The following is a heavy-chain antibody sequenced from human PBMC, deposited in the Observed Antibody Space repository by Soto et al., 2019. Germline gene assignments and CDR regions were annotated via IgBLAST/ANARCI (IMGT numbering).Heavy chain of an antibody. CDR3: AHRRDSGCDTIYYYYGMDV. CDR1: GFSLSTSGVG. V-gene: IGHV2-5*01. Sequence: QITLKESGPTLVKPTQTLTLTCTFSGFSLSTSGVGVGWIRQPPGKALEWLALIYWNDDKRYSPSLKSRLTITKDTSKNQVVLTMTNMDPVDTATYYCAHRRDSGCDTIYYYYGMDVWGQGTTVTVSS. CDR2: IYWNDDK. J-gene: IGHJ6*02. D-gene: IGHD5-12*01.